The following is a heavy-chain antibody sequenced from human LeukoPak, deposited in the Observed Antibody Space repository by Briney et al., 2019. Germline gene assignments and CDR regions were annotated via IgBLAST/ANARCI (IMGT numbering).Heavy chain of an antibody. CDR2: INPNSGGT. CDR1: GYTFTGYY. V-gene: IGHV1-2*02. CDR3: ARVGISTVMYYYYMDV. D-gene: IGHD4-17*01. Sequence: ASVKVSCKASGYTFTGYYMHWVRQAPGQGLEWMGWINPNSGGTNYAQKLQGRVTMTRDTSISTAYMELSRLRSDDTAAYYCARVGISTVMYYYYMDVWGKGTTVTVSS. J-gene: IGHJ6*03.